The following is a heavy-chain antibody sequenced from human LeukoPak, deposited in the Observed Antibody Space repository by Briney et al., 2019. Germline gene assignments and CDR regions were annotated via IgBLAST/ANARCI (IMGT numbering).Heavy chain of an antibody. Sequence: GGSLRLSCAASGFTFSSYAMHWVRQAPGKGLEWVAVISYDGSNKYYADSVKGRFTISRDNSKNTLYLQMNSLRAEDTAVYYCARDGQDYWGQGTLVTVSS. CDR1: GFTFSSYA. V-gene: IGHV3-30-3*01. CDR2: ISYDGSNK. CDR3: ARDGQDY. D-gene: IGHD3/OR15-3a*01. J-gene: IGHJ4*02.